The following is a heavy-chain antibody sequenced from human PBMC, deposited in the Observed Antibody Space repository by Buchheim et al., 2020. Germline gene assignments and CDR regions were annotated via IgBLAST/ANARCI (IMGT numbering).Heavy chain of an antibody. CDR2: IGSGSSYS. D-gene: IGHD6-13*01. J-gene: IGHJ4*02. CDR1: GFIFRGYS. V-gene: IGHV3-21*01. CDR3: ARDLSTSSFDY. Sequence: EVQLVESGGGLVKPGGSLRLSCAASGFIFRGYSMNWVRQAPGKGLEWVSSIGSGSSYSYYADSVKGRFTISGDNAKNSLYLQMNSLRVGDTAVYFCARDLSTSSFDYWGQGTL.